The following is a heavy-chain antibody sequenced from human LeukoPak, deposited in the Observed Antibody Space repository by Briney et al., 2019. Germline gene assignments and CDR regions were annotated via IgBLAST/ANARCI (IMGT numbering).Heavy chain of an antibody. D-gene: IGHD5-24*01. V-gene: IGHV3-11*01. CDR2: ISSSGSTI. Sequence: GGSLRLSCAASGFTFSDYYMSWIRQAPGKGLEWVSYISSSGSTIYYADSVKGRFTISRDNAKNSLYLQMTSLRAEDTAVYYCTGDGYNSYYFDYWGQGTLVTVSS. CDR3: TGDGYNSYYFDY. J-gene: IGHJ4*02. CDR1: GFTFSDYY.